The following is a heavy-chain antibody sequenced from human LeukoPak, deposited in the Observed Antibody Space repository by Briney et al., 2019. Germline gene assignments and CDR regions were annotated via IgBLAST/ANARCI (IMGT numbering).Heavy chain of an antibody. D-gene: IGHD2-15*01. CDR1: GYTFTDYY. CDR3: ASWAGVCSGRDRCEGTPLDY. V-gene: IGHV1-2*06. Sequence: ASVKVSCKASGYTFTDYYMHWVRQAPGQGLEWMGRINPNTGTTNYAQKFQGRVTMTRDTSINTAYMELSSLRSDDTAVYYCASWAGVCSGRDRCEGTPLDYWGQGTLVVVSA. CDR2: INPNTGTT. J-gene: IGHJ4*02.